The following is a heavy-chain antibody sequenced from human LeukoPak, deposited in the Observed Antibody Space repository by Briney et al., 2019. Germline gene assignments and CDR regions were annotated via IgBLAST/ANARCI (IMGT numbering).Heavy chain of an antibody. CDR3: ASSGLTYYDFWSGYPYYMDV. J-gene: IGHJ6*03. Sequence: SETLSLTCTVSGGSISSYYWSWIRQPPGKGLEWIGYIYYSGSTNHNPSLKSRVTISVDTSKNQFSLKLSSVTAADTAVYYCASSGLTYYDFWSGYPYYMDVWGKGTTVTVSS. D-gene: IGHD3-3*01. V-gene: IGHV4-59*01. CDR1: GGSISSYY. CDR2: IYYSGST.